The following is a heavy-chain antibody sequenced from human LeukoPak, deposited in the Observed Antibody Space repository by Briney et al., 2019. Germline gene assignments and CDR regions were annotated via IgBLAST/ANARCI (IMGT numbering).Heavy chain of an antibody. CDR2: IYTSGST. V-gene: IGHV4-4*07. D-gene: IGHD3-3*01. Sequence: SETLSLTCTVSGGSISSYYWSWIRQPAGKGLEWIGRIYTSGSTNYNPSLKSRVTMSVDTSKNQFSLKLSSATAADTAVYYCAREVTYYDFWSGYWPSYYMDVWGKGTTVTVSS. CDR1: GGSISSYY. J-gene: IGHJ6*03. CDR3: AREVTYYDFWSGYWPSYYMDV.